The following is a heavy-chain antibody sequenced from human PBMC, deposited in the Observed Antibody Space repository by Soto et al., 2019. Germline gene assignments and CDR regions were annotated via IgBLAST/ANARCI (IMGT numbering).Heavy chain of an antibody. CDR3: TRGHHGMGA. J-gene: IGHJ6*04. CDR2: SRTTSTDT. CDR1: GFTFSDYY. Sequence: SLRVSCAASGFTFSDYYMSWSRQAPGKGLQWVSYSRTTSTDTDHADSVKGRFTISRDNAKNSLYLQMNSLRAEDTGVYYCTRGHHGMGACGKGTRVTVAS. V-gene: IGHV3-11*06.